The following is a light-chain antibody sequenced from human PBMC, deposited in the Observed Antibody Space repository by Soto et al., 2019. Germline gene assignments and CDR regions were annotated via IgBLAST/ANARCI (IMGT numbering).Light chain of an antibody. V-gene: IGLV2-14*03. J-gene: IGLJ1*01. CDR2: NVS. CDR3: SSYSGTSALYV. Sequence: QSALTQPASVSGSPGQSITISCTGTSSDFGAYNYVSWYQQHPGRAPKLMISNVSNRPSGVSNRFSGSKSGNTASLTISGFQTEDEADYFCSSYSGTSALYVFGAGTKVTVL. CDR1: SSDFGAYNY.